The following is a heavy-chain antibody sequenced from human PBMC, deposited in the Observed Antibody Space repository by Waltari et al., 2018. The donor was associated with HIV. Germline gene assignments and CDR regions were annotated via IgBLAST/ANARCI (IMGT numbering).Heavy chain of an antibody. CDR2: INAGNGNT. CDR1: GYTFTSYA. CDR3: ARDQEWLVNGHPLGASDY. Sequence: QVQLVQSGAEVKKPGASVKVSCKASGYTFTSYAMHWVRQAPGQRLEWMGWINAGNGNTKYSQKFQGRVTITRDTSASTAYMELSSLRSEDTAVYYCARDQEWLVNGHPLGASDYWGQGTLVTVSS. J-gene: IGHJ4*02. V-gene: IGHV1-3*01. D-gene: IGHD6-19*01.